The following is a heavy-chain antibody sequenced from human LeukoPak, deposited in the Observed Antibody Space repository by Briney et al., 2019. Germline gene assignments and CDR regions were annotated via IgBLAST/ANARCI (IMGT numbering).Heavy chain of an antibody. Sequence: SGGSLRLSCAASGFTFSSYAMHWVRQAPGKGLEWVAVISYDGSNKYYADSVKGRFTISRDNAKNSLYLQMNSLRAEDTAVYYCARDISGLYYFDYWGQGTLVTVSS. V-gene: IGHV3-30-3*01. CDR3: ARDISGLYYFDY. CDR1: GFTFSSYA. J-gene: IGHJ4*02. D-gene: IGHD5-12*01. CDR2: ISYDGSNK.